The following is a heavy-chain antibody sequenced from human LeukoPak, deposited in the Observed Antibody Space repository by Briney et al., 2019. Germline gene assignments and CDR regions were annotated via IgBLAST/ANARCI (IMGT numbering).Heavy chain of an antibody. CDR3: ARDYIVTTMKGFDY. CDR1: GFTFNNYG. CDR2: IWYDGSNK. V-gene: IGHV3-33*01. J-gene: IGHJ4*02. D-gene: IGHD5-12*01. Sequence: PGGSLRLSCAASGFTFNNYGMHWVRQAPGKGLEGVAVIWYDGSNKYLADSVKGRFTISRDNSKNTLYLQMNSLRAEDTAIYYCARDYIVTTMKGFDYWGQGTLVTVSS.